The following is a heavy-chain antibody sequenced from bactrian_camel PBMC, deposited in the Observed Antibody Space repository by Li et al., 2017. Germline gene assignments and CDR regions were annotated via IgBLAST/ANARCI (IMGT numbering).Heavy chain of an antibody. CDR3: AKAGREILKIAGPEGEFGS. J-gene: IGHJ6*01. Sequence: DVQLVESGGGLVQPGGSLRLSCAASGDTDNSNCVGWFRQAPGKEREGVAGISRGGTTTYYADSVKGRFTISQDNPKNTVYLQLNSLKTEDMAMYYCAKAGREILKIAGPEGEFGSWGQGTQVTVS. D-gene: IGHD1*01. V-gene: IGHV3S40*01. CDR1: GDTDNSNC. CDR2: ISRGGTTT.